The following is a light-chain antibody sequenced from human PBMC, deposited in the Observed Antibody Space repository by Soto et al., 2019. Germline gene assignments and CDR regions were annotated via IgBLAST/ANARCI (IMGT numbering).Light chain of an antibody. J-gene: IGKJ4*01. CDR2: GAS. CDR1: QSVSSSY. V-gene: IGKV3-20*01. CDR3: QQYYTPPLT. Sequence: DIVLTQSPGTLSLSPGERATLSFRASQSVSSSYLAWYQQKPGQAPRLLIYGASSRATGIPDRFSGSGSGTDFTLTISSLQAEDVAVYYCQQYYTPPLTFGGGTKVDIK.